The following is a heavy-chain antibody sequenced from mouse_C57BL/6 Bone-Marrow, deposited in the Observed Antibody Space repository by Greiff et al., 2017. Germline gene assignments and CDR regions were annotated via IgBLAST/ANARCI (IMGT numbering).Heavy chain of an antibody. CDR3: ARRGTSWYCDV. J-gene: IGHJ1*03. CDR2: ISSGGSYT. V-gene: IGHV5-6*01. D-gene: IGHD3-3*01. Sequence: EMQLMESGGDLVKPGGSLKLSCAASGFTFSSYGMSWVRQTPDKRLEWVATISSGGSYTYYPDSVKGRFTITRDNAKNTLYLQMSSLKSEDTAMYYCARRGTSWYCDVWGTGTTVTVSS. CDR1: GFTFSSYG.